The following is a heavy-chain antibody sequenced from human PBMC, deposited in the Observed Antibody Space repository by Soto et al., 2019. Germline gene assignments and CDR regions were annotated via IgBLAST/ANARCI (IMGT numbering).Heavy chain of an antibody. CDR1: GYTFTGYY. Sequence: ASVKVSCKASGYTFTGYYMHWVRQAPGQGLEMMGWINPNSDGTNYAQKFQGWVTMTRDTSISTAYMELSRLRSDDTAVYYCARDRWFVVKAYYYYGMDVWGQGTTVTVSS. D-gene: IGHD3-10*01. CDR3: ARDRWFVVKAYYYYGMDV. V-gene: IGHV1-2*04. J-gene: IGHJ6*02. CDR2: INPNSDGT.